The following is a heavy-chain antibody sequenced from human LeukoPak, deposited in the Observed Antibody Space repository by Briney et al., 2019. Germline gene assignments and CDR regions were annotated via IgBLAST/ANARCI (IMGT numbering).Heavy chain of an antibody. CDR3: GGEVVVNY. CDR2: IYYSGYT. J-gene: IGHJ4*02. D-gene: IGHD2-15*01. CDR1: GGSISSYY. V-gene: IGHV4-59*08. Sequence: PSETLSLTCTVSGGSISSYYWSWIRQPPGKGLKWIGNIYYSGYTTYSPSLRSRVTISVDTSKNQFSLKLSSVTAADTAVYYCGGEVVVNYWGQGTLVTVSS.